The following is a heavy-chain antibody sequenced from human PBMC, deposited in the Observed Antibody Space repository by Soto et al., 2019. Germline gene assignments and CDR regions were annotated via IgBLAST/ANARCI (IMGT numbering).Heavy chain of an antibody. J-gene: IGHJ6*02. CDR1: GYTFNTYD. Sequence: QVQLVQSGAEVKKPGASVKVSCKTSGYTFNTYDINWVRQASRQGLEWLGWMNPDTGNTGYAQKFQGRVTMTRANSVSTAHRELSSLRSEDTEIYDFARGYWFYDYNCLDVWGQGTTVIVS. CDR3: ARGYWFYDYNCLDV. CDR2: MNPDTGNT. D-gene: IGHD2-8*02. V-gene: IGHV1-8*01.